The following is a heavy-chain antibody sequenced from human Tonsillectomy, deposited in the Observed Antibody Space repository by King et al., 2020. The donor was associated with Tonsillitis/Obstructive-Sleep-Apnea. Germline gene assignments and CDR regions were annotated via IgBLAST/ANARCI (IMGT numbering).Heavy chain of an antibody. D-gene: IGHD6-19*01. CDR3: ASGTGYSSGWYSEFY. CDR1: GLTVSSNY. J-gene: IGHJ4*02. Sequence: VQLVESGGGLVQPGGSLRLSCAASGLTVSSNYMSWVRQAPGKGLEWVSVIYSGGSTYYADSVKGRFTISRDNSKNTLYLQMNSLRAEDTAVYYCASGTGYSSGWYSEFYWGQGTLVTVSS. V-gene: IGHV3-66*01. CDR2: IYSGGST.